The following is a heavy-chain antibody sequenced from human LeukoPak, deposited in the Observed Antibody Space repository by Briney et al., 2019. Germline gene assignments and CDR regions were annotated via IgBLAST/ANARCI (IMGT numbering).Heavy chain of an antibody. J-gene: IGHJ6*03. CDR2: VYFSGTT. V-gene: IGHV4-59*01. CDR1: DGGIIRYD. Sequence: SETLYFTCTITDGGIIRYDWNRIRHPPPRRLQPIGHVYFSGTTYYNPPFNSRAAISLDTSKNQFSLNLSSVTAADTAVYYCARGGRDHVHDRYYYFMDVWGSGTAVTVSS. D-gene: IGHD1-1*01. CDR3: ARGGRDHVHDRYYYFMDV.